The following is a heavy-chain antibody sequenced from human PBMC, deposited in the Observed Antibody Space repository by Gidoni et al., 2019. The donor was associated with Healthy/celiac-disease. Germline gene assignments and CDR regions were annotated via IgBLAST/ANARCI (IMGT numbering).Heavy chain of an antibody. CDR1: GFTVSSNY. V-gene: IGHV3-53*02. D-gene: IGHD2-21*02. Sequence: EVQLVETGGGLIQPGGSLRLSCAASGFTVSSNYMSWVRQAPGKGLEWVSVIYSGGSTYYADSVKGRFTISRDNSKNTLYLQMNSLRAEDTAVYYCAVSTISYCGGDCYGAFDYWGQGTLVTVSS. CDR2: IYSGGST. CDR3: AVSTISYCGGDCYGAFDY. J-gene: IGHJ4*02.